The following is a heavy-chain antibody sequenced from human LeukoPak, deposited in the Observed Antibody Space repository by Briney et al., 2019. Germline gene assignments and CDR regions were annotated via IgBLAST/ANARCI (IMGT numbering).Heavy chain of an antibody. CDR2: VNHSGST. Sequence: SETLSLTCAVYGGSFSGYYWSWIRQPPGKGLEWIGEVNHSGSTNYNPSLKSRVTISVDTSKNQFSLKLSSVTAADTAVYYCASRRGYCSGGSCYSARPYRYWGQGTLVTVSS. CDR1: GGSFSGYY. J-gene: IGHJ4*02. CDR3: ASRRGYCSGGSCYSARPYRY. D-gene: IGHD2-15*01. V-gene: IGHV4-34*01.